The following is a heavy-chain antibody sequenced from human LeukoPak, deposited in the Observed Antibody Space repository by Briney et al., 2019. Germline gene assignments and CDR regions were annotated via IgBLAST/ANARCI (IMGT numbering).Heavy chain of an antibody. CDR3: ARDKAGYFDL. Sequence: PGGSLRLSCAASGFTFSSYFMYWVRQAPGKGLEYVSAISTNGGSTYYANSVKGRFTISRDNSKNTLFLEMGSLRAEDMAVYSCARDKAGYFDLWGRGTLVTASS. J-gene: IGHJ2*01. CDR2: ISTNGGST. CDR1: GFTFSSYF. V-gene: IGHV3-64*01.